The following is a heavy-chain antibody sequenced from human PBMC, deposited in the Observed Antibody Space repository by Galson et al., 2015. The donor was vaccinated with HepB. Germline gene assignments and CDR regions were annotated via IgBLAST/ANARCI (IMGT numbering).Heavy chain of an antibody. J-gene: IGHJ4*02. CDR2: IYSGGNT. CDR1: GFTFSDYY. V-gene: IGHV3-53*01. Sequence: SLRLSCAASGFTFSDYYMSWVRQAPGKGLEWVSIIYSGGNTYYADSVKGRFTISRDNSKNTLYLQMNSLRADDTAAYYCARAKSYYDSSGYFFDNWGQGTLVTVSS. CDR3: ARAKSYYDSSGYFFDN. D-gene: IGHD3-22*01.